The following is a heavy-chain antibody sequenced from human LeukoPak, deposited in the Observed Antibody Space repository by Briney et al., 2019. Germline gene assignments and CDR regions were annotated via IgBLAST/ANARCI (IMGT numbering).Heavy chain of an antibody. V-gene: IGHV3-23*01. CDR1: GFTFSSYA. CDR3: AKDSLEYSSSSGRGYFDY. CDR2: ISGSGGST. J-gene: IGHJ4*02. D-gene: IGHD6-6*01. Sequence: GGSLRLSCAASGFTFSSYAMNWVRQAPGKGLEWVSGISGSGGSTYYADSVKGRFTISRDNSKNTLYLQMNSLRVEDTAVYYCAKDSLEYSSSSGRGYFDYWGQGTPVTVSS.